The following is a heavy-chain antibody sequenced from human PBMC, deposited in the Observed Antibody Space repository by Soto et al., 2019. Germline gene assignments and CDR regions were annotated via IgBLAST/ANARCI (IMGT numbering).Heavy chain of an antibody. D-gene: IGHD3-10*01. V-gene: IGHV4-39*01. J-gene: IGHJ5*02. Sequence: SETLSLTCTVSGGSISSSSYYWGWIRQPPGKGLEWIGSIYYSGSTYYNPSLKSRVTISVDTSKNQFSLKLSSVTAADTAVYYCARHNNMWFRELFPWGQGTLVTVSS. CDR2: IYYSGST. CDR1: GGSISSSSYY. CDR3: ARHNNMWFRELFP.